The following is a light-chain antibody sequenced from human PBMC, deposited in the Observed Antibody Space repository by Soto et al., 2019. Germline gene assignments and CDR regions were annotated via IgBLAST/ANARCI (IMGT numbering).Light chain of an antibody. J-gene: IGKJ1*01. V-gene: IGKV3-20*01. Sequence: ETVLTQSPGTLSLSPGERATLSCRASQSLGSDYLAWYQQKPGQAPRLLIYGVSSRATDIPDGFSGSGSGTDFTLTISRLEQADFAMYYCQLYGTSRAFRQGTKVQI. CDR2: GVS. CDR3: QLYGTSRA. CDR1: QSLGSDY.